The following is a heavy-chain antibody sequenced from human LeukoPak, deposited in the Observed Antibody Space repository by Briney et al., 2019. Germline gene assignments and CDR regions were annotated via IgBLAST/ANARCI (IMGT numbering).Heavy chain of an antibody. CDR2: IYTSGST. J-gene: IGHJ4*02. CDR1: GGSISSYY. V-gene: IGHV4-4*07. Sequence: SETLSLTCTVSGGSISSYYWSWIRQPAGKGLEGIGRIYTSGSTNYNASLKSRVSMSVDTSKNQFSLKLSSVTAADTAVFYCARENSGSYREFDYWGQGTLVTVSS. CDR3: ARENSGSYREFDY. D-gene: IGHD1-26*01.